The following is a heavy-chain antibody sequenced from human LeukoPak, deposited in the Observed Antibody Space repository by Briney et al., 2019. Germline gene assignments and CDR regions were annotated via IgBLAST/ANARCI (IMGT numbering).Heavy chain of an antibody. CDR3: ARDQRTSGTDWLVSYYYYMDV. CDR1: GFTFDDYA. J-gene: IGHJ6*03. D-gene: IGHD6-19*01. V-gene: IGHV3-9*01. CDR2: ISWNSGSI. Sequence: GGSLRLSCAASGFTFDDYAMHWVRQPPGKGLEWVSGISWNSGSIGYADSVKGRFTISRDNAKNSLYLQMNSLRAEDTAVYYCARDQRTSGTDWLVSYYYYMDVWGKGTTVTISS.